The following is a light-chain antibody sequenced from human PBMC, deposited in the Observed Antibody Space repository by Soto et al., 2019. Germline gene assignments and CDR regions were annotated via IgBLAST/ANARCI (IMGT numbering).Light chain of an antibody. CDR1: QSVSRSY. J-gene: IGKJ4*01. V-gene: IGKV3-20*01. Sequence: EIVLTKYPVILSLFPGERATLSCRASQSVSRSYLAWYQQKPGQAPRLLIYGASSRATGIPDRFSGSGSGTDFTLTISRLESDDIAVYYCQHYTRSLLAVGGVTNLDIK. CDR2: GAS. CDR3: QHYTRSLLA.